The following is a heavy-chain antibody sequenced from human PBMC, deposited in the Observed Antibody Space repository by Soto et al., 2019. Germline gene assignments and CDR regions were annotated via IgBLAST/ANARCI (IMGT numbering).Heavy chain of an antibody. CDR2: INPNYGEA. CDR1: GDTLTGSY. J-gene: IGHJ5*02. CDR3: ARPSGGAVAGALIP. D-gene: IGHD6-19*01. V-gene: IGHV1-2*02. Sequence: ASVKVSCKASGDTLTGSYLHWVRQAPGQGLEWLGWINPNYGEANYAQKFQGRVTITGDESTSTAYMELSSLTSEDTAVYYCARPSGGAVAGALIPWGQGTLVTVSS.